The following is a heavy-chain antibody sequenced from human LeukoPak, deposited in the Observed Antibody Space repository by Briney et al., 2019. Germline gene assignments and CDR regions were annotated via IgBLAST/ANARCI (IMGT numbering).Heavy chain of an antibody. J-gene: IGHJ5*02. D-gene: IGHD3-9*01. CDR2: MNPNSGNT. Sequence: ASVKVSCKASGYTFTSYDINWVRQATGQGLEWMGWMNPNSGNTGYAQKFQGRVTMTRNTSISTAYMELSSLRSEDTAVYYCARGAYAILTGWTWFDPWGQGTLVTVSS. CDR1: GYTFTSYD. V-gene: IGHV1-8*01. CDR3: ARGAYAILTGWTWFDP.